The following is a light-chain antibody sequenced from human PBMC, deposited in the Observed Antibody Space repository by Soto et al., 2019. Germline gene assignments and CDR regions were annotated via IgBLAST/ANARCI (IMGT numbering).Light chain of an antibody. CDR1: SSDVGDYNY. V-gene: IGLV2-14*01. J-gene: IGLJ1*01. Sequence: QSALTQPASVSGSPGQSITISCTGTSSDVGDYNYVSWYQQHPGKAPKLMIYDVSNRPSGVSNRFSGSKSDNTASLTISGLQAEDEADYYCSSYTSTSHDVFGTGTKLTVL. CDR2: DVS. CDR3: SSYTSTSHDV.